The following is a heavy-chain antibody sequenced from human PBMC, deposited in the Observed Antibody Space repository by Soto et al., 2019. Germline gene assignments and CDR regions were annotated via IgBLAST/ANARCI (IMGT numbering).Heavy chain of an antibody. CDR1: GYTFTSYD. V-gene: IGHV1-8*01. Sequence: QVQLVQSGAEVRTPGASVKVSCKASGYTFTSYDINCVRQATGQGPEWMGWMNPDSGNTGYVQKFQGRVTMTRNTAISTAYMELSSLRSEDTAVYYCARSVGGSNVNFDYWGQGTLVTVS. CDR2: MNPDSGNT. D-gene: IGHD3-10*01. CDR3: ARSVGGSNVNFDY. J-gene: IGHJ4*02.